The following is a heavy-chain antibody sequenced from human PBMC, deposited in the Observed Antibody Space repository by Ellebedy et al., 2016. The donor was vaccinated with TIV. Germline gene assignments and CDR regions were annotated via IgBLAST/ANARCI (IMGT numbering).Heavy chain of an antibody. CDR2: ISGSSLTI. CDR1: GFTFGSHS. Sequence: GGSLRLSCAASGFTFGSHSMNWVRRAPGKGLEWLAYISGSSLTIYYADSVRGRFTISRDNAEKSLYLQMDGLRAEDTAVYYCASLIGVFDIWGQGTMVTVSS. V-gene: IGHV3-48*01. CDR3: ASLIGVFDI. J-gene: IGHJ3*02. D-gene: IGHD2/OR15-2a*01.